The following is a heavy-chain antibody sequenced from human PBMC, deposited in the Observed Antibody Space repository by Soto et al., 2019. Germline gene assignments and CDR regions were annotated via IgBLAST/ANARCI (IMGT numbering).Heavy chain of an antibody. V-gene: IGHV1-69*01. Sequence: QVQLVQSGAEVKKSGSSVRVSCKASGGTFSNFAISWVRQAPGQGFEWVGGIIPSFGTTNYAQQFQGDVTIPADVSTSTAYLDLTSLTSEDTAVYYCAREEVAACRGESCYAYNSGRGHFYFYGMDVWGQGTSVTVS. CDR3: AREEVAACRGESCYAYNSGRGHFYFYGMDV. CDR2: IIPSFGTT. D-gene: IGHD2-15*01. CDR1: GGTFSNFA. J-gene: IGHJ6*02.